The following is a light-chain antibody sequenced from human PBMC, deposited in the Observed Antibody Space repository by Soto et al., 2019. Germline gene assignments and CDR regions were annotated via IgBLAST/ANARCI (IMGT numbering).Light chain of an antibody. CDR1: QSISDW. V-gene: IGKV1-5*01. Sequence: DIQMTQSPSTLSASVGDRVTITCRASQSISDWLAWYQQKPGKAPKILIYDASSLESGVPSRFSGNGSGTEFTLTISSLQPDDFAIYYCQQYKNYYPTFGQGTRVEIK. J-gene: IGKJ1*01. CDR2: DAS. CDR3: QQYKNYYPT.